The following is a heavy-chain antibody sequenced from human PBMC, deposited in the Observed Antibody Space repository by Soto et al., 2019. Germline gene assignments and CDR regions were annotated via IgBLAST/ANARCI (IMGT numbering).Heavy chain of an antibody. J-gene: IGHJ6*02. Sequence: SETLSLTCAVYGGSFGFYYWSWIRQSPGRGLEWIGEINHSGRANYNPSLKSRVTISLDTSKNQFSLKLNSVTAADTAVYYCARGPDYYYGMDVWGQGTTVTVSS. CDR2: INHSGRA. CDR3: ARGPDYYYGMDV. CDR1: GGSFGFYY. V-gene: IGHV4-34*01.